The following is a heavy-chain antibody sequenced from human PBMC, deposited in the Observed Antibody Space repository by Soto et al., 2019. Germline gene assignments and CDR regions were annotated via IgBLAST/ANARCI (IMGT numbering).Heavy chain of an antibody. CDR2: ISSSSSYI. J-gene: IGHJ6*02. D-gene: IGHD3-3*01. CDR3: ARESGYYTYGMDV. V-gene: IGHV3-21*01. CDR1: GFTFSSYS. Sequence: EVQLVESGGGLVKPGGSLRLSCAASGFTFSSYSMNWVRQAPGKGLEWVSSISSSSSYIYYAYSVKGRFTISRDNAKNSLYLQINSLRAEDTAVYYCARESGYYTYGMDVWGQGTTVTVSS.